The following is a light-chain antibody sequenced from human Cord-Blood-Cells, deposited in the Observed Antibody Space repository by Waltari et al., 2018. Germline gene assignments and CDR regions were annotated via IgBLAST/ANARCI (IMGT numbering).Light chain of an antibody. CDR3: MQALQTPRT. V-gene: IGKV2-28*01. J-gene: IGKJ1*01. CDR1: QSLLHSNGYNY. Sequence: DIVMTQSPLSLPVTPGEPASISCRSSQSLLHSNGYNYLDWYLQKPGQSPQLLIYLGSNRASGGPDRFSGIGSGTYFTLKISRGEAEDVGVYYCMQALQTPRTFGQGTKVEIK. CDR2: LGS.